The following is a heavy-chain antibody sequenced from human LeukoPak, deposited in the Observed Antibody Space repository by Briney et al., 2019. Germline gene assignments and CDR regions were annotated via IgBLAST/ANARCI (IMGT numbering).Heavy chain of an antibody. CDR1: GFTFNRSW. D-gene: IGHD1-1*01. V-gene: IGHV3-7*01. J-gene: IGHJ4*02. CDR2: LDPSGSQK. CDR3: AIWTSGNY. Sequence: GGSLRLSCAASGFTFNRSWMNWVRQAPGKGLEWVANLDPSGSQKRYVDSVKGRFIISKDNPGASLYLDMYSLRAEDTAIYYCAIWTSGNYCGQGTLVTVSS.